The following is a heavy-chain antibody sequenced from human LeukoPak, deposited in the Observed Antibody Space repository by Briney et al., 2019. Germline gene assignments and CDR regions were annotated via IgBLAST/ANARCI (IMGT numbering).Heavy chain of an antibody. D-gene: IGHD6-13*01. CDR2: IYYSGST. CDR3: ARGARDSSSWGGDYYYYGMDV. V-gene: IGHV4-59*01. Sequence: SETLSLTCTVSGGPISSYYWSWIRQPPGKGLKWIGYIYYSGSTNYNPSLKSRVTISVDTSKNQFSLKLSSVTAADTAVYYCARGARDSSSWGGDYYYYGMDVWGQGTTATVSS. CDR1: GGPISSYY. J-gene: IGHJ6*02.